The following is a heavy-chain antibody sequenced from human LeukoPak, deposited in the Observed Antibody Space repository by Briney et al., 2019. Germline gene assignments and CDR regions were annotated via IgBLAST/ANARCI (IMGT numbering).Heavy chain of an antibody. CDR2: INPNSGGT. CDR3: ARVVSSSSWYYFDY. J-gene: IGHJ4*02. V-gene: IGHV1-2*02. Sequence: VASVKVSCKASGYTFTGYYMHWVRQAPGQGLEWKGWINPNSGGTNYAQKFQGRVTMTRDTSISTAYMELSRLRSDDTAVYYCARVVSSSSWYYFDYWGQGTLVTVSS. CDR1: GYTFTGYY. D-gene: IGHD6-13*01.